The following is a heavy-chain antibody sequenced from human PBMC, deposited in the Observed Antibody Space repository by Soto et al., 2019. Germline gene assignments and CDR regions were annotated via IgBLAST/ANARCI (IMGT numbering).Heavy chain of an antibody. CDR2: ISSSSSYI. V-gene: IGHV3-21*01. Sequence: GGSLRLSCAASGFTFSSYSMNWVRQAPGKGLEWVSSISSSSSYIYYADSVKGRFTISRDNAKNSLYLQMNSLRAEDTAVYYCARYLRGDSYYYYYGMDVWGQGTTVTVSS. D-gene: IGHD4-17*01. J-gene: IGHJ6*02. CDR3: ARYLRGDSYYYYYGMDV. CDR1: GFTFSSYS.